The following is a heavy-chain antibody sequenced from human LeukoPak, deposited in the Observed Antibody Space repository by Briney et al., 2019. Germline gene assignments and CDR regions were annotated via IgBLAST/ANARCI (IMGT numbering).Heavy chain of an antibody. V-gene: IGHV1-69*13. CDR2: IIPIFGTA. CDR3: AKDGADSSGYLAPFDY. D-gene: IGHD3-22*01. J-gene: IGHJ4*02. CDR1: GGTFSSYA. Sequence: SVKVSCKASGGTFSSYAISWVRQAPGQGLEWMGGIIPIFGTANYAQKFQGRVTITADESTSTAYMELSSLRSEDTAVYYCAKDGADSSGYLAPFDYWGQGTLVTVSS.